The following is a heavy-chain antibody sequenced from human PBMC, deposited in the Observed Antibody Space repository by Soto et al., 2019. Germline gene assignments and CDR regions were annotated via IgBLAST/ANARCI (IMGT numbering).Heavy chain of an antibody. V-gene: IGHV4-59*01. CDR3: ARGGQDFWSGPFDY. D-gene: IGHD3-3*01. CDR1: GVPIRSYF. Sequence: SETLSLTCTVSGVPIRSYFWSWIRQPPGKGLDWIGSTYYTADTKYSPSLESRATISADPSKKQFSLRLSPVTAADTALYYCARGGQDFWSGPFDYWGRGALVTVS. J-gene: IGHJ4*02. CDR2: TYYTADT.